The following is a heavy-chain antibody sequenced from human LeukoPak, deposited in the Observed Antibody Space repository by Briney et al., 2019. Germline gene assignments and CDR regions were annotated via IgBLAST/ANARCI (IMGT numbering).Heavy chain of an antibody. V-gene: IGHV3-23*01. CDR1: GFTFSSYA. CDR3: ARDRVVGSSGLYY. D-gene: IGHD3-22*01. CDR2: ISDTGSAI. J-gene: IGHJ4*02. Sequence: PEGSLRLSCAASGFTFSSYAMSWVRQAPGKGLEWVSYISDTGSAIHYADSVKGRFTISRDNSKNTLYLQMNSLRAEDTAVYYCARDRVVGSSGLYYWGQGTLVTVSS.